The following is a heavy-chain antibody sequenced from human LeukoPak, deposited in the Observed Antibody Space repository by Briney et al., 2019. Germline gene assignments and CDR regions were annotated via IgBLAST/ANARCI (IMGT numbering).Heavy chain of an antibody. J-gene: IGHJ1*01. V-gene: IGHV1-69*06. CDR2: IIPILGTT. CDR1: GGTFSSNA. Sequence: GASVKVSCKASGGTFSSNAIIWVRQAPGQGLEWMGGIIPILGTTNYAQKFQGRVTITADKSTSTAYMELSSLRSEDTAVYYCATYYYDSSGYFRNWGQGTLVTVSS. CDR3: ATYYYDSSGYFRN. D-gene: IGHD3-22*01.